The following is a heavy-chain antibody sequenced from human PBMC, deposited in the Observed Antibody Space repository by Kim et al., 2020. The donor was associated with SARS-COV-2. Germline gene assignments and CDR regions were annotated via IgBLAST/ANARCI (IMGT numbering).Heavy chain of an antibody. J-gene: IGHJ5*02. V-gene: IGHV3-23*01. D-gene: IGHD5-12*01. CDR3: AKLTPTTTSKWLDP. Sequence: DADSGKGRFTISRDNSKNTLYLQVNSLRAEDTAVYYCAKLTPTTTSKWLDPWGQGTLVTVSS.